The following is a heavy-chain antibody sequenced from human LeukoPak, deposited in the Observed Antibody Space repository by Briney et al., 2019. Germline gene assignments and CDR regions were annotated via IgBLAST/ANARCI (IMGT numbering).Heavy chain of an antibody. V-gene: IGHV3-30*02. J-gene: IGHJ3*02. D-gene: IGHD5-18*01. CDR1: GFMFSSYG. Sequence: GGSLRLSCTASGFMFSSYGMHWVRQAPGKGLDWMAYIQHDGSGQFYADSVKGRFTISRDNSKNTVYLQMNSLRVEDTALYYCAKFDTVMVNHDAFDIWGLGTMVTVSS. CDR2: IQHDGSGQ. CDR3: AKFDTVMVNHDAFDI.